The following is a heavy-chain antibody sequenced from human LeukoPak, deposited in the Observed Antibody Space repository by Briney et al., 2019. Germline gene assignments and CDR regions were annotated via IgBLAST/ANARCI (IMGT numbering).Heavy chain of an antibody. D-gene: IGHD3-10*01. V-gene: IGHV3-48*01. Sequence: PGGSLRLSCAASGFTFSSYSMNWVRQAPGKGLEWVSYISSSSSTIYYADSVKGRFTISRDNAKNSLYLQMNSLRAGDTAVYYCARDGRFGEFYFDYWGQGTLVTVSS. CDR3: ARDGRFGEFYFDY. CDR1: GFTFSSYS. CDR2: ISSSSSTI. J-gene: IGHJ4*02.